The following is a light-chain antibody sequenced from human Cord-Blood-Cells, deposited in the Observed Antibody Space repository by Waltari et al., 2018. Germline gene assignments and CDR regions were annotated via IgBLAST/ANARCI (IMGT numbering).Light chain of an antibody. CDR3: CSYAGSYTSYVV. J-gene: IGLJ2*01. CDR1: SSDVGGYNY. CDR2: DVS. V-gene: IGLV2-11*01. Sequence: QSALTQPRSVSGSPGQSVTISCTGTSSDVGGYNYVSWYQQHPGKAPKLMIYDVSKRPSGVPDRFSGSKSGNTASLPSSGLQAEDEADYYCCSYAGSYTSYVVFGGGTKLTVL.